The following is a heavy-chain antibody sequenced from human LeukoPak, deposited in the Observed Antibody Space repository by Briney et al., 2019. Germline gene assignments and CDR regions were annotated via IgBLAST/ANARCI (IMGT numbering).Heavy chain of an antibody. V-gene: IGHV5-51*01. CDR3: ARGLSGYYWAFDI. Sequence: GESLKISCTASGYSFTSYWIGWVRQMPGKGLEWMGSIYPGDSDTRYSPSFQGQVTISADESISTAYLQWSSLKASDTAMYYCARGLSGYYWAFDIWGQGTMVTVSS. CDR1: GYSFTSYW. J-gene: IGHJ3*02. D-gene: IGHD3-22*01. CDR2: IYPGDSDT.